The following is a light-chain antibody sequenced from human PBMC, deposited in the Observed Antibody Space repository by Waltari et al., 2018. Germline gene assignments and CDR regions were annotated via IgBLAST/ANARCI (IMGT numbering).Light chain of an antibody. J-gene: IGLJ1*01. V-gene: IGLV2-14*03. CDR1: SSDVVAYDH. Sequence: QSALTQPASVSGSPGQSITISCPGPSSDVVAYDHVSWYRQLPGKAPELMISDVSRRPSGISDRFSGSKSGDTASLTISGLQAEDEADYYCSSMISGGPLVFGSGTQVTVL. CDR3: SSMISGGPLV. CDR2: DVS.